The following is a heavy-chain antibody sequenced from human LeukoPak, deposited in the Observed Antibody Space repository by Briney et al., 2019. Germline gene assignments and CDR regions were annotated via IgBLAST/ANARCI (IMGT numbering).Heavy chain of an antibody. V-gene: IGHV1-69*06. CDR3: ARDVRDIVVVPAAHHNWFDP. D-gene: IGHD2-2*01. Sequence: SVKVSCKASGGTFSSYAISWVRQAPGQGLEWMGGIIPIFGTANCAQKFQGRVTITADKSTSTAYMELSSLRSEDTAVYHCARDVRDIVVVPAAHHNWFDPWGQGTLVTVSS. J-gene: IGHJ5*02. CDR1: GGTFSSYA. CDR2: IIPIFGTA.